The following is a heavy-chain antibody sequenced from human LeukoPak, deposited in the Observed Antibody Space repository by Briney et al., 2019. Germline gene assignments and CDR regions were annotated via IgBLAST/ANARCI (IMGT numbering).Heavy chain of an antibody. Sequence: ASVKVSCTASGYTFTGYYIHWVRQAPGQGLEWMGRLNPNSGGTNYAQKFQGRVTMTRGTSIGTAYMDLTRLRSDDTAVYYCARDGTGIDYWGQGTLVTVSS. CDR3: ARDGTGIDY. D-gene: IGHD1-7*01. V-gene: IGHV1-2*06. CDR1: GYTFTGYY. CDR2: LNPNSGGT. J-gene: IGHJ4*02.